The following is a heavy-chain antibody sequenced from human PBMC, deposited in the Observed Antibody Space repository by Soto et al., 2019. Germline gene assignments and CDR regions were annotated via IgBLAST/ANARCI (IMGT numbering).Heavy chain of an antibody. V-gene: IGHV3-30*18. CDR1: GFTFSSDG. CDR3: AKPIQLWPHYYYGMDV. D-gene: IGHD5-18*01. Sequence: GGSLRLSCAASGFTFSSDGMHWVRQAPGKGLEWVAVISYDGSNKYYADSVKGRFTISRDNSKNTLYLQMNSLRAEDTAVYYCAKPIQLWPHYYYGMDVWGQGTTVTVSS. CDR2: ISYDGSNK. J-gene: IGHJ6*02.